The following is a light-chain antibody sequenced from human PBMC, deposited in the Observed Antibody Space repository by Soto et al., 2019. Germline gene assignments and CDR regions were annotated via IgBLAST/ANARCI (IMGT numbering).Light chain of an antibody. Sequence: EIVMTQSPATLSVSPGERATLSCRASQSVSSNLAWYQHKPGQAPRLLIYGASTRATGIPAKFSGSGSGTEFTLTNSSLQSEDFAVYYCQQCDNWPLTFGGGTKVEIK. V-gene: IGKV3-15*01. CDR1: QSVSSN. J-gene: IGKJ4*01. CDR3: QQCDNWPLT. CDR2: GAS.